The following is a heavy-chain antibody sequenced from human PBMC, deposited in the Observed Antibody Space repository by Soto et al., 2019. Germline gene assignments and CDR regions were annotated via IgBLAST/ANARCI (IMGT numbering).Heavy chain of an antibody. CDR1: GGSFSGYY. V-gene: IGHV4-34*01. J-gene: IGHJ3*02. Sequence: SETLSLPCAVYGGSFSGYYWSWIRQPPGKGLEWIGEINHSGSTNYNPSLKSRVTISVDTSKNQFSLKLGSVTAADTAVYYCAREYCSGGSCYSGAFDIWGQGTMVTVSS. CDR2: INHSGST. D-gene: IGHD2-15*01. CDR3: AREYCSGGSCYSGAFDI.